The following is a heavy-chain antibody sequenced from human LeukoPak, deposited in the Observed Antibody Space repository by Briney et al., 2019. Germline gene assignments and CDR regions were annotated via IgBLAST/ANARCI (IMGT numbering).Heavy chain of an antibody. CDR2: ISGDGKIT. CDR1: GFTFSGYW. V-gene: IGHV3-74*03. J-gene: IGHJ4*02. D-gene: IGHD1-1*01. Sequence: GGSMILSCVASGFTFSGYWMHWVRQGPGKGLVWVSKISGDGKITTYADSVKGRFTISRDNAKNTLYLQLNSLRAEDTAVYYCARGTNDWKGIDYWGQGPQVTVSS. CDR3: ARGTNDWKGIDY.